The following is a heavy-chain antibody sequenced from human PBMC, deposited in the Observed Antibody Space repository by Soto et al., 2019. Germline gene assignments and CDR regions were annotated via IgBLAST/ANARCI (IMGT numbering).Heavy chain of an antibody. Sequence: GGSLRLSCAASGFTFSSYSMNWVRQAPGKGLEWVSSISSSSSYIYYADSVKGRFTISRDNAKNSLYLQMNSLRAEDTAVYYCASTDFGIVVVPAAMLVDYWGQGTLVTVSS. CDR3: ASTDFGIVVVPAAMLVDY. CDR1: GFTFSSYS. CDR2: ISSSSSYI. J-gene: IGHJ4*02. V-gene: IGHV3-21*01. D-gene: IGHD2-2*01.